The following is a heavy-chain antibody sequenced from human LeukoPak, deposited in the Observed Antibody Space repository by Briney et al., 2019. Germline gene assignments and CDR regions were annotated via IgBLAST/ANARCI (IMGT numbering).Heavy chain of an antibody. V-gene: IGHV3-74*01. Sequence: GGSLRLSCAASGFTLSSYWMHWVRQAPGKGLVWVSRINSDGSSTSFADSVKGRFTISRDNAKNTLYLQMNSLRAEDTAVYYCARGKRGYSYGFDYWGQGTLVTVSS. CDR1: GFTLSSYW. D-gene: IGHD5-18*01. CDR3: ARGKRGYSYGFDY. CDR2: INSDGSST. J-gene: IGHJ4*02.